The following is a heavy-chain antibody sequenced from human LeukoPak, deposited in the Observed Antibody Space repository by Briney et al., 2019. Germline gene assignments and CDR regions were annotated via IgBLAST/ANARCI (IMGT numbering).Heavy chain of an antibody. CDR2: IKQDGSEK. CDR3: ARDGRYFDWASY. Sequence: PGGSLRLSCAASGFTFSGYWMSWVRQAPGKGLEWVANIKQDGSEKYYVDSVKGRFTISRDNAKNSLYLQMNSLRAEDTAVYYCARDGRYFDWASYWGQGTLVTVSS. D-gene: IGHD3-9*01. CDR1: GFTFSGYW. V-gene: IGHV3-7*01. J-gene: IGHJ4*02.